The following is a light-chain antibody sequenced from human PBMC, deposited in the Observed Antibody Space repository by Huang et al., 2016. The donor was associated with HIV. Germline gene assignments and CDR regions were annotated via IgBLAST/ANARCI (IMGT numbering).Light chain of an antibody. CDR2: TAS. V-gene: IGKV1-6*01. J-gene: IGKJ1*01. CDR1: QDIGND. Sequence: AIQMTQSPASLSASVGDRVTITCRASQDIGNDLGWYQQRLGKAPKLLVFTASHLQSGVPSRFTGSGSGTHFTLTISGLQAEDFATYYCLQDYTYPWTFGQGTKVEI. CDR3: LQDYTYPWT.